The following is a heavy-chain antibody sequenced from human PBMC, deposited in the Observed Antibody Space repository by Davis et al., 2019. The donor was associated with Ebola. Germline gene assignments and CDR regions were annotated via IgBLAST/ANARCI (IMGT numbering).Heavy chain of an antibody. CDR2: IYYSGST. D-gene: IGHD2/OR15-2a*01. Sequence: GSLRLSCAASGFTVSSNYMSWIRQPPGKGLEWIGYIYYSGSTNYNPSLKSRVTISVDTSKNQFSLKLSSVTAADTAVYYCARLYLPYDAFDIWGQGTMVTVSS. J-gene: IGHJ3*02. CDR3: ARLYLPYDAFDI. CDR1: GFTVSSNY. V-gene: IGHV4-59*08.